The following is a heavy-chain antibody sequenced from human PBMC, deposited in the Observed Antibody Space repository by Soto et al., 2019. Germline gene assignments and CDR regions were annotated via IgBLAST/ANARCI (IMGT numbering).Heavy chain of an antibody. D-gene: IGHD1-26*01. J-gene: IGHJ4*02. Sequence: ASVKVSCKASGFTFTSSAVQWVRQARGQRLEWIGWIHAGSGNTKYSQNFQGRVTITRDTSASTVYMELSSLRSEDTAVYYCARWDFDLWGQGTLVTVSS. CDR3: ARWDFDL. CDR2: IHAGSGNT. CDR1: GFTFTSSA. V-gene: IGHV1-3*01.